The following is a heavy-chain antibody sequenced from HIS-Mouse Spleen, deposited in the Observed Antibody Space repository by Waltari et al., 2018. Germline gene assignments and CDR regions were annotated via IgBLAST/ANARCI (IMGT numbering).Heavy chain of an antibody. V-gene: IGHV4-39*07. J-gene: IGHJ2*01. CDR1: GGSISSSSYY. Sequence: QLQLQESGPGLVKPSETLSLTCTVSGGSISSSSYYWGWIRQPPGKGLEWIGGIHYSGSTYYTPSLTSRVTISVDTSKNQFSLKLSSVTAADTAVYYCAREIPYSSSWYDWYFDLWGRGTLVTVSS. D-gene: IGHD6-13*01. CDR3: AREIPYSSSWYDWYFDL. CDR2: IHYSGST.